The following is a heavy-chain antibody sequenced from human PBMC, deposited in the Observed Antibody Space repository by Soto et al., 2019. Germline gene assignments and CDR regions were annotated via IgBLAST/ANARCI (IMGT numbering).Heavy chain of an antibody. CDR3: ARDVGMASRPYLDY. V-gene: IGHV1-46*01. J-gene: IGHJ4*02. Sequence: ASVKVSCKASGYTFTTYYMYWVRQAPGQGLEWMGIINPSGGSTSFAQKFQGRVTMTRDTSTSTVYMELISLTSDDTAVYYCARDVGMASRPYLDYWGQGTLVTVSS. D-gene: IGHD6-6*01. CDR1: GYTFTTYY. CDR2: INPSGGST.